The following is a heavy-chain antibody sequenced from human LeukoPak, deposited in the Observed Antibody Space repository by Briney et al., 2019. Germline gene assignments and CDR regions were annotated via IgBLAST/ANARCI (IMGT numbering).Heavy chain of an antibody. CDR3: AKDRAVAGLGAFDI. D-gene: IGHD6-19*01. CDR2: ISGSGGST. V-gene: IGHV3-23*01. CDR1: GFPLSSYA. Sequence: GSLELSFAASGFPLSSYAMSWVRPASGKGAGWVSAISGSGGSTYYADSVKGRFTISRDNSKNTLYLQMNSLRAEDTAVYYCAKDRAVAGLGAFDIWGQGTMVTVSS. J-gene: IGHJ3*02.